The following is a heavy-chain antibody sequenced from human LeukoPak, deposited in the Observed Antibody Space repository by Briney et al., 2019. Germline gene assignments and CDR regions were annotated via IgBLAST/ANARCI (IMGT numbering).Heavy chain of an antibody. Sequence: PSETLSLTCTVSGDTITDYWGWIRQPAGKGLEWIGRIHASGSTKYNPALKSRVTISVDNSKNQFSLKLNSVTAADTAVYYCARHRPDLWSGYSPFGYWGQGTLVTVSS. CDR3: ARHRPDLWSGYSPFGY. V-gene: IGHV4-4*07. CDR1: GDTITDY. D-gene: IGHD3-3*01. CDR2: IHASGST. J-gene: IGHJ4*02.